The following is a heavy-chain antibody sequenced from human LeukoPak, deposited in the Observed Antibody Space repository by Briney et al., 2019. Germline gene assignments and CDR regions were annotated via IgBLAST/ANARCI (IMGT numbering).Heavy chain of an antibody. CDR3: ARGGSYEAFDI. CDR1: GFTFSSYG. V-gene: IGHV3-30*02. Sequence: GGSLRLSCAASGFTFSSYGMLWVRQAPGRGLEWVAFIRYDGSNKHYADSVTGRVSISRDNTKNTLYLQLNSLTPEDTALYYCARGGSYEAFDIWGQGTMVTVSS. D-gene: IGHD3-16*01. J-gene: IGHJ3*02. CDR2: IRYDGSNK.